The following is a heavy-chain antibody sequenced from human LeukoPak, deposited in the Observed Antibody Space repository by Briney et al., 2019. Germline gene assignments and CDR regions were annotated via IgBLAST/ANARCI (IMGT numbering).Heavy chain of an antibody. CDR1: GFIFNIHH. Sequence: GGSLRLSCAASGFIFNIHHMNWVRQAPGKGLEWVSFISSSSDDKYYADSGKGRFTISRDNAKNSLYLQMNSLRAEDTAVYYCARVDHFDYWGQGTLVTVSS. V-gene: IGHV3-21*01. J-gene: IGHJ4*02. CDR3: ARVDHFDY. CDR2: ISSSSDDK.